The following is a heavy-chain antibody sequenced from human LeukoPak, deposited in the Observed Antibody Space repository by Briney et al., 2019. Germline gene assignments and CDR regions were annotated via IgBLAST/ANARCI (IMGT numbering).Heavy chain of an antibody. Sequence: PSETLSLTCTVSGYSISSGYYWGWIRQPPGKGLEWIGSIYHSGSTYYNPSLKSRVTISVDTSKNQFSLKLSSVTAADTAVYYCARADTYCSGGSCYVDAFDIWGQGTMVTVSS. CDR3: ARADTYCSGGSCYVDAFDI. D-gene: IGHD2-15*01. V-gene: IGHV4-38-2*02. CDR2: IYHSGST. J-gene: IGHJ3*02. CDR1: GYSISSGYY.